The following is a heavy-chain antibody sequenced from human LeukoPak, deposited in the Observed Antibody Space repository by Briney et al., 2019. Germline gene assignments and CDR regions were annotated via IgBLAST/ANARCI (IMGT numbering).Heavy chain of an antibody. Sequence: ASVKVSCKASGYTFTSYGTSWVRQAPGQGLEWMGWISAYNGNTNYAQKLQGRVTMTTDTSTSTAYMELRSLRSDDTAVYYCARDLELEYSSSSWGQGTLVTVSS. V-gene: IGHV1-18*01. D-gene: IGHD6-6*01. J-gene: IGHJ5*02. CDR1: GYTFTSYG. CDR3: ARDLELEYSSSS. CDR2: ISAYNGNT.